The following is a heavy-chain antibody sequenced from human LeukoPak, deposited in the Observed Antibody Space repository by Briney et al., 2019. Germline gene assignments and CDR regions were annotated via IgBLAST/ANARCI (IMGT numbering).Heavy chain of an antibody. D-gene: IGHD2-15*01. CDR2: IHYSGST. Sequence: SETVSLTCTVSGGSISSGDYYWSWIRQHPGKGLEWIGYIHYSGSTYYNPSLKSRVTISVDTSKKQFSLKLSSVTAADTAVYYCARVGVAAKSTRYFDYWGQGTLVTVSS. V-gene: IGHV4-31*03. CDR1: GGSISSGDYY. CDR3: ARVGVAAKSTRYFDY. J-gene: IGHJ4*02.